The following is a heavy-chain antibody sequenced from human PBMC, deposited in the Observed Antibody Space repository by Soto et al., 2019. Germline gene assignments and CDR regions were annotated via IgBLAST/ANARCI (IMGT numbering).Heavy chain of an antibody. D-gene: IGHD5-12*01. V-gene: IGHV4-31*03. Sequence: PSETLSLTCTVSGGSISSGGYYWSWIRQHPGKGLEWIGYIYYSGSTYYNPSLKSRVTISVDTSKNQFSLKLSSVTAADKAVYYCARDTTTDNLNGMDVWGKGTTVTVSS. J-gene: IGHJ6*04. CDR3: ARDTTTDNLNGMDV. CDR1: GGSISSGGYY. CDR2: IYYSGST.